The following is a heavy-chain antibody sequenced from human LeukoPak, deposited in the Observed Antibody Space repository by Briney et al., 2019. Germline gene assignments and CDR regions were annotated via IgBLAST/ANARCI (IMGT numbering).Heavy chain of an antibody. Sequence: ASVKVSCKASGYTFTKSYIHWVRQAPGQRLEWMGLINPGGDSTNYAQDFQGRLTLTGDTSTSTVYMELSSLRSEDTAVYYCARVRDGYNDAYDIWGQGTMVTVTS. CDR1: GYTFTKSY. CDR3: ARVRDGYNDAYDI. V-gene: IGHV1-46*01. CDR2: INPGGDST. D-gene: IGHD5-24*01. J-gene: IGHJ3*02.